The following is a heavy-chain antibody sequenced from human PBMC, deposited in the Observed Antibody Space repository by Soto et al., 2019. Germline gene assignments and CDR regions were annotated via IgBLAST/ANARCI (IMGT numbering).Heavy chain of an antibody. J-gene: IGHJ6*02. CDR2: INPNSGGR. V-gene: IGHV1-2*04. CDR3: ASHHPRRSWEDQYCYGMDV. CDR1: GYTFTGYY. D-gene: IGHD6-13*01. Sequence: ASVKVSCKASGYTFTGYYMHWVRQAPGQGLDWMGWINPNSGGRNYAQKFQGWVTMTRDTSISTAYMELSRLRSDDTAVYYCASHHPRRSWEDQYCYGMDVWGQVNTVTVSS.